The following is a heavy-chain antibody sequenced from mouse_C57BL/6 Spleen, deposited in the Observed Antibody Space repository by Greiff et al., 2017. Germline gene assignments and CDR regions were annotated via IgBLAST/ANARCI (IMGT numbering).Heavy chain of an antibody. CDR3: ARESYDYDWYFDV. J-gene: IGHJ1*03. V-gene: IGHV5-6*01. Sequence: EVMLVESGGDLVKPGGSLTLSCAASGFTFSSYGMSWVRQTPDKRLEWVATISSGGSYTYYPDSVKGRFTISRDNAKNTLYLQMSSLKSEDTAMYYCARESYDYDWYFDVWGTGTTVTVSS. CDR1: GFTFSSYG. CDR2: ISSGGSYT. D-gene: IGHD2-4*01.